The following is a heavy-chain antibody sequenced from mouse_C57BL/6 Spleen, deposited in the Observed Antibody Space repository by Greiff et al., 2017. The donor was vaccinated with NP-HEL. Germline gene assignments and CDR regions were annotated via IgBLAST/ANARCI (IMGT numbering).Heavy chain of an antibody. D-gene: IGHD1-1*01. J-gene: IGHJ3*01. Sequence: EVKVVESGGGLVKPGGSLKLSCAASGFTFSDYGMHWVRQAPEKGLEWVAYISSGSSTSYYADTVKGRFTISRDKAKNTLFLQMTSLMSEDTAMYYCANYLDYGSSYGAYWGQGTLVTVSA. CDR1: GFTFSDYG. CDR2: ISSGSSTS. CDR3: ANYLDYGSSYGAY. V-gene: IGHV5-17*01.